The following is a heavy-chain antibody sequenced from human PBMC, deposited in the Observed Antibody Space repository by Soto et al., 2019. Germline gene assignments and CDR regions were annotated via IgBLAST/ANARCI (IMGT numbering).Heavy chain of an antibody. Sequence: ASVKVSCKASGYTFTSYGISWVRQAPGQGLEWMGWISAYNGNTNYAQKLQGRVTMTTDTSTSTAYMELRSLRSDDTAVYYCARAGIAARPPPRWFEPWGQGTLVTVSS. CDR3: ARAGIAARPPPRWFEP. D-gene: IGHD6-6*01. CDR2: ISAYNGNT. J-gene: IGHJ5*02. V-gene: IGHV1-18*01. CDR1: GYTFTSYG.